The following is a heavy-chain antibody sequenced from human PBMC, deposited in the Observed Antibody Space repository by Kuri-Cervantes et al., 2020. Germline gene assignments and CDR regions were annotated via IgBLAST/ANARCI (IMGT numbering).Heavy chain of an antibody. J-gene: IGHJ4*02. CDR3: VRVGGSSAHFDY. Sequence: GGSLRLSCVASGFTFSDYYMSWIRQAPGKGLEWVSYISSTGNTIYYADSVKGRFTISRDNAKNSMYLQMNSLRGEDTAVYYCVRVGGSSAHFDYWGQGTLVTVSS. D-gene: IGHD3-10*01. V-gene: IGHV3-11*04. CDR2: ISSTGNTI. CDR1: GFTFSDYY.